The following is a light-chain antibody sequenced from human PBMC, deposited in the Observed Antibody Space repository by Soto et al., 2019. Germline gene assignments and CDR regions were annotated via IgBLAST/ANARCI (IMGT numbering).Light chain of an antibody. Sequence: QSALTQPASVSGSPGQSITISCTGTRGDVGAYNLVSWYQQHPGKAPKLMIYVVTNRPSGISNRFSGSKSGNTASLTISGVQAEDEADYYCNSYTTSSTLVFGTGTKLTVL. CDR2: VVT. V-gene: IGLV2-14*02. J-gene: IGLJ1*01. CDR1: RGDVGAYNL. CDR3: NSYTTSSTLV.